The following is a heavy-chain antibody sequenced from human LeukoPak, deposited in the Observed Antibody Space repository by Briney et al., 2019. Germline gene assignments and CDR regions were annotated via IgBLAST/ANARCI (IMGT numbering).Heavy chain of an antibody. J-gene: IGHJ6*03. CDR1: GGSISSYY. D-gene: IGHD2-2*01. CDR2: IYYSGST. V-gene: IGHV4-59*13. CDR3: ARMPSDIVVVPATNYYYYMDV. Sequence: SETLSLTCTVSGGSISSYYWSWIRQPPGKGLEWIGYIYYSGSTNYNHSLKSRVTISVDTSKNQFSLKLSSVTAADTAVYYCARMPSDIVVVPATNYYYYMDVWGKGTTVTVSS.